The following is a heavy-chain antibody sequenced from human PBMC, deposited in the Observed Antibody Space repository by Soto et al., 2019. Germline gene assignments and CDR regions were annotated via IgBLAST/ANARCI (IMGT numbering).Heavy chain of an antibody. D-gene: IGHD6-13*01. J-gene: IGHJ6*02. CDR2: FDPSDSYT. Sequence: GESLKISCTGSGYSFTSYWISWVRQMPGKGLEWMGRFDPSDSYTNYSPSFQGHVTISADKSISAAYLQWSSLKAWDTAMYYCARQIGYSSTNYYFYGMDVWGQGTTFTVSS. CDR3: ARQIGYSSTNYYFYGMDV. V-gene: IGHV5-10-1*01. CDR1: GYSFTSYW.